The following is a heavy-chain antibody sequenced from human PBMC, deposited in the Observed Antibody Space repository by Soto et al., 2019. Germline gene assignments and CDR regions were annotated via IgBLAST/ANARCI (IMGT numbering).Heavy chain of an antibody. CDR3: ARERALWFGEYFDY. J-gene: IGHJ4*02. V-gene: IGHV4-31*03. CDR2: IYYSGST. CDR1: GGSISSGGYY. D-gene: IGHD3-10*01. Sequence: SETLSLTCTVSGGSISSGGYYWSWIRQHPGKGLEWIGYIYYSGSTYYNPSLKSRVTISVDTSKNQFSLKLSSVTAADTAVYYCARERALWFGEYFDYWGQGTLVTVSS.